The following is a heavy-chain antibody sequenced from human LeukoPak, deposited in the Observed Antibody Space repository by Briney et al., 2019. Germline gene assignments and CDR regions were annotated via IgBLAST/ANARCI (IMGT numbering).Heavy chain of an antibody. Sequence: GGSLRLSCAASGFTFSSYAMSWVRQAPGKGLEWVGRIKSKTDGGTTDYAAPVKGRFTISRDDSKNTLYLQMNSLKTEDTAVYYCTTDNMTTVTTQFDYWGQGTLVTVSS. V-gene: IGHV3-15*01. CDR3: TTDNMTTVTTQFDY. D-gene: IGHD4-17*01. CDR1: GFTFSSYA. J-gene: IGHJ4*02. CDR2: IKSKTDGGTT.